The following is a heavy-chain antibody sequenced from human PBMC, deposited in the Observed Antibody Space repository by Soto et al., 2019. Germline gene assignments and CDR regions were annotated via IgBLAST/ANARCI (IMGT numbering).Heavy chain of an antibody. CDR2: ISYDGSNK. J-gene: IGHJ4*02. CDR3: AKDNRLITMLAFFDY. D-gene: IGHD3-10*02. V-gene: IGHV3-30*18. Sequence: GGSLRLSCAASGFTFSSYGMHWVRQAPGKGLEWVAVISYDGSNKYYADSVKGRFTISRDNSKNTLYLQMNSLRAEDTAVYYRAKDNRLITMLAFFDYWGQGTLVTVSS. CDR1: GFTFSSYG.